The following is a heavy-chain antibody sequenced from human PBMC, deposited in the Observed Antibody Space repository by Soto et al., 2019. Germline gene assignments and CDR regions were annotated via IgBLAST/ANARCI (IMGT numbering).Heavy chain of an antibody. Sequence: HPGGSLGLSCAASGFTFKSYGMHWVRQAPGKGLEWVAVIWYDGSNKYYADSVKGRFTISRDNSKNTLYLQMNSLRAEDTAVYYCARDSVVPAALPFYYYGMDVWGQGTTVTVSS. CDR2: IWYDGSNK. D-gene: IGHD2-2*01. CDR3: ARDSVVPAALPFYYYGMDV. J-gene: IGHJ6*02. V-gene: IGHV3-33*01. CDR1: GFTFKSYG.